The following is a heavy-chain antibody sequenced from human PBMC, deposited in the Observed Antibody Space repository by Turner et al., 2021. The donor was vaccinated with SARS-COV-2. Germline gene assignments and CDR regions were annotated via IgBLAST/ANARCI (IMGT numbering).Heavy chain of an antibody. CDR1: GYTLTELS. J-gene: IGHJ4*02. CDR3: ARCLGFDWLFPFDY. D-gene: IGHD3-9*01. V-gene: IGHV1-24*01. Sequence: QVQLVQSGAEVKRPGASVKVSCKVSGYTLTELSIHWVRQAPGKGLEWMGGFDPEDVKTIYAQKCQGRVTMTEDTSTDTAYMELSSLRSEDTAVYYCARCLGFDWLFPFDYWGQGTLVTVSS. CDR2: FDPEDVKT.